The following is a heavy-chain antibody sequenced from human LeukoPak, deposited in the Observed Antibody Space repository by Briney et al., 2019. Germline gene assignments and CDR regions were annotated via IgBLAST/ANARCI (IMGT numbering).Heavy chain of an antibody. D-gene: IGHD3-16*01. V-gene: IGHV3-21*01. CDR2: ISSSSSYR. CDR1: GFTFSRYS. CDR3: MSYAGRSDDY. Sequence: TGGSLRLSCAASGFTFSRYSMNWVGQAPGKGLEWVSSISSSSSYRYYADSVKGRSTISRDNAKNSLHLQMNSLRAEDTAVYYCMSYAGRSDDYWGQGTLVTVSS. J-gene: IGHJ4*02.